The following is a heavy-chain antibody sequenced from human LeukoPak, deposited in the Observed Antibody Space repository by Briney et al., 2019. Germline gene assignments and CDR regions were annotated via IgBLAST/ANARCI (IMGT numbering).Heavy chain of an antibody. V-gene: IGHV3-30-3*01. CDR3: ASNSYGYDNWFDP. D-gene: IGHD5-18*01. CDR1: RFTFSSYA. Sequence: GRSLRLSCAASRFTFSSYAMHWVRQAPGKGLEWVAVISYDGSNKYYADSVKGRFTISRDNSKNTLYLQMNSLRAEDTAVYYCASNSYGYDNWFDPWGQGTLVTVSS. CDR2: ISYDGSNK. J-gene: IGHJ5*02.